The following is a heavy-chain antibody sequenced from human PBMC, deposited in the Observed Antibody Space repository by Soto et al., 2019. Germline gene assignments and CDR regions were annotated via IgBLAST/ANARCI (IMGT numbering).Heavy chain of an antibody. D-gene: IGHD1-26*01. CDR2: IKSTTDGGTA. CDR3: STDIGSYGLDI. V-gene: IGHV3-15*01. Sequence: EVQLVESGGGFVQPGGSLRLSWVPSRFSFTNAWISWVRQAPGKGPEWVGRIKSTTDGGTADYGATVKGRITISRDDSQNTLYRHMDSLKTEDTALYHCSTDIGSYGLDIWGQGTTVTVSS. J-gene: IGHJ6*02. CDR1: RFSFTNAW.